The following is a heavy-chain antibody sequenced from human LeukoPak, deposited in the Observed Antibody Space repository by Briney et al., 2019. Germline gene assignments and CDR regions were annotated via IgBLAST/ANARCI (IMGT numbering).Heavy chain of an antibody. V-gene: IGHV3-23*01. Sequence: GASLRLSCAASGFTFSSYAMSWVRRAPGKGLEWVSAISGSGGNTYYADSVKGRFTISGDNSKNTLYLQMNSLRAEDTAIYYCAKKRGMQLWQYYFDYWGQGILVTVSS. D-gene: IGHD5-18*01. J-gene: IGHJ4*02. CDR1: GFTFSSYA. CDR3: AKKRGMQLWQYYFDY. CDR2: ISGSGGNT.